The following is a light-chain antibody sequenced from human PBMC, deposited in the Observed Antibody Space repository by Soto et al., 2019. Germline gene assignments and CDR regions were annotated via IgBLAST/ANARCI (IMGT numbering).Light chain of an antibody. CDR3: LQHNSYPWT. V-gene: IGKV1-17*01. J-gene: IGKJ1*01. Sequence: DIQMTQSPSSLSASVGDRVTITCRASQGFRNDLGWYQQRQGKAPKRLIYAASSLQIGVPSRFSGSGSGTEFTLKISSLQPEDFATYYCLQHNSYPWTVGQGTKVEIK. CDR2: AAS. CDR1: QGFRND.